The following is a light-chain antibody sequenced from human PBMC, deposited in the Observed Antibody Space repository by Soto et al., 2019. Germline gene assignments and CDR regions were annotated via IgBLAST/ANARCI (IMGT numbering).Light chain of an antibody. CDR1: QSVSSS. J-gene: IGKJ2*01. CDR2: DAS. CDR3: QQRYNWLYT. Sequence: EIVLTQSPATLSLSPGERATLSCRASQSVSSSLAWYQQKPGQAPRRLIFDASNRATGIPARFSGSGSGTDFTLTISSLQPEYFAVYYCQQRYNWLYTFGQGTKLEI. V-gene: IGKV3-11*01.